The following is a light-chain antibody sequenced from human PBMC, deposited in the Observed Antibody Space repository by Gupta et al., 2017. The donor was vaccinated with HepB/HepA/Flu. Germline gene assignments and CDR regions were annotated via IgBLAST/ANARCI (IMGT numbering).Light chain of an antibody. CDR1: QSLLHSNGYNY. V-gene: IGKV2-28*01. J-gene: IGKJ3*01. CDR2: LGS. CDR3: MQALQTQFT. Sequence: DIMMTNSQPSLPVTHGAPASISCRSSQSLLHSNGYNYLDWYLQKPGQSPQLLIYLGSNRASGVPDRFSGSGSGTDFTLKISRVEAEDVRVYYCMQALQTQFTFGPGTKVDIK.